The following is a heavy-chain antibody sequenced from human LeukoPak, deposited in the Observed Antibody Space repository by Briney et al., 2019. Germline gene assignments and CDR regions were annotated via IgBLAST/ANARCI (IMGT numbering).Heavy chain of an antibody. CDR2: ISYDGSKK. Sequence: PGGSLRLSCAASGFTFITYAMHWVRQAPGKGLEWVAVISYDGSKKYYAGSVKGRFTISRDDAKNSLYLQMNSLRTEDTGVYSCARESDSGGYRFDYWGQGSLVTVSS. V-gene: IGHV3-30*04. J-gene: IGHJ4*02. CDR3: ARESDSGGYRFDY. D-gene: IGHD3-22*01. CDR1: GFTFITYA.